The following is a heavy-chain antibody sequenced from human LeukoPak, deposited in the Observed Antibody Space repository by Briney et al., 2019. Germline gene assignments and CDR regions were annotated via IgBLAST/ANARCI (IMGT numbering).Heavy chain of an antibody. CDR1: GFTVSSNY. D-gene: IGHD6-19*01. CDR2: IYSGGST. J-gene: IGHJ4*02. CDR3: ARRYITGWHFDY. V-gene: IGHV3-66*01. Sequence: GGSLRLSCATSGFTVSSNYMSWVRQAPGQGLEWVSVIYSGGSTYYADSVKGRFTISRDNSENTLYLQMNSLRAEDTAVYYCARRYITGWHFDYWGQGTLVTVSS.